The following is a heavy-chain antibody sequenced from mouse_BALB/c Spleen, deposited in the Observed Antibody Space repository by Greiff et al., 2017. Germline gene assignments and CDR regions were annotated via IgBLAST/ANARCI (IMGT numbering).Heavy chain of an antibody. V-gene: IGHV2-9*02. Sequence: VKLMESGPGLVAPSQSLSITCTVSGFSLTSYGVHWVRQPPGKGLEWLGVIWAGGSTNYNSALMSRLSISKDNSKSQVFLKMNSLQTDDTAMYYCAREGDYDGYAMDYWGQGTSVTVSS. CDR2: IWAGGST. J-gene: IGHJ4*01. D-gene: IGHD2-4*01. CDR1: GFSLTSYG. CDR3: AREGDYDGYAMDY.